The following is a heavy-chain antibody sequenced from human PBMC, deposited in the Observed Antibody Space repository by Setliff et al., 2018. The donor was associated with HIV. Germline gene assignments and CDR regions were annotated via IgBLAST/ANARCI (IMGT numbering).Heavy chain of an antibody. CDR2: ISSGGRTI. CDR1: GFTFGDYA. D-gene: IGHD1-26*01. CDR3: ARDRGGSSYFDY. V-gene: IGHV3-48*03. J-gene: IGHJ4*02. Sequence: GGSLRLSCTASGFTFGDYAVSWVRQAPGKGLEWVSYISSGGRTIYYADSVKGRFTISRDNAKNSLYLQMNSLRAEDTAVYYCARDRGGSSYFDYWGQGTLVTVSS.